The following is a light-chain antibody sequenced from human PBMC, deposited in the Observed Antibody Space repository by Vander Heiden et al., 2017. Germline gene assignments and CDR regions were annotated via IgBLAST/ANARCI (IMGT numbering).Light chain of an antibody. V-gene: IGLV1-47*01. Sequence: QSVLTPPPSASGTPGPRVTISCSGSSSNIGSHYVFWYQQLPGTDPKLLIYGNNQRPSGVPDRFSGCKSGASASLAMSGVRSEDEADYYCAMWDDRMTGRVFGGGTKLTVL. CDR1: SSNIGSHY. CDR3: AMWDDRMTGRV. J-gene: IGLJ3*02. CDR2: GNN.